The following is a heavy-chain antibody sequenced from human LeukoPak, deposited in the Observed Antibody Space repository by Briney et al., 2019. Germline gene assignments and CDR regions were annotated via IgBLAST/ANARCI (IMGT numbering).Heavy chain of an antibody. D-gene: IGHD6-13*01. CDR3: ARDSSSWSLSGSRYYGMDV. CDR1: GFTFSSYG. Sequence: PGGSLRLSCAASGFTFSSYGMHWVRPAPGNGLEWVAFIRYDGSNKYYADSVKGRFTISRDNSKNTLYLQMDSLRAEDTAVYYCARDSSSWSLSGSRYYGMDVWGQGTTVTVSS. J-gene: IGHJ6*02. CDR2: IRYDGSNK. V-gene: IGHV3-30*02.